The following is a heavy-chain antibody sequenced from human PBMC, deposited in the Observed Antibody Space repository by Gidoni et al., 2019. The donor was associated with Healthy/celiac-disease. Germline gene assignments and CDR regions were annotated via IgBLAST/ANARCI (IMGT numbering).Heavy chain of an antibody. J-gene: IGHJ4*02. Sequence: QVQLQQSGAGLLKPSETLSLTCAVYGGSFTGYDWSWIRQPPGKGLEWIGEINHSGSTNYNPSLKSRVTISGDTSKNQFSLKLSSVTSADTAVYYGARGPFITPTPFDYWGQGTLVTVSS. CDR3: ARGPFITPTPFDY. CDR2: INHSGST. V-gene: IGHV4-34*01. CDR1: GGSFTGYD. D-gene: IGHD3-22*01.